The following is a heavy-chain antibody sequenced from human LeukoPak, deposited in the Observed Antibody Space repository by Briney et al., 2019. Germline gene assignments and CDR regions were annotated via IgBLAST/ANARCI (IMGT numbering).Heavy chain of an antibody. CDR2: ISAGADST. CDR3: ARGAYGDYDS. V-gene: IGHV3-23*01. J-gene: IGHJ5*01. D-gene: IGHD4-17*01. CDR1: AFTFSSYA. Sequence: GGSLVLSCAASAFTFSSYAMSWVRQAPGKGLEWVSAISAGADSTYYADSVQGRFTISRDNSKNTLHLQMSGQRAEDTAVYFCARGAYGDYDSWGQGTLVTVSS.